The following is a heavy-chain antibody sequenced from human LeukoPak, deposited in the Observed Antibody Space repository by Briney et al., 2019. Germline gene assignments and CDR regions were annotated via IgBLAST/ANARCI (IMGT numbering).Heavy chain of an antibody. CDR3: ASRRDGYPDY. Sequence: GGSLRLSCAASGFTFDDYAMHWVRQASGKGLEWVSGISWNSGSIGYADSVKGRFTISRDNAKNSLYLQMNSLRAEDTALYYCASRRDGYPDYWGQGTLVTVSS. D-gene: IGHD5-24*01. CDR1: GFTFDDYA. CDR2: ISWNSGSI. J-gene: IGHJ4*02. V-gene: IGHV3-9*01.